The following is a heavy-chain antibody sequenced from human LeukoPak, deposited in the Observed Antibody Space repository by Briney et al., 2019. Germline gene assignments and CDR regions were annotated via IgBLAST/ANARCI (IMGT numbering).Heavy chain of an antibody. J-gene: IGHJ4*02. CDR2: ISSSGSTI. D-gene: IGHD1-26*01. Sequence: GGSLRVSCAASGFTFSDYYMSWIRQAPGKGLEWVSYISSSGSTIYYADSVKGRFTISRDNAKNSLYLQMNSLRAEDTAVYYCASNRYSGSYYTFDSFDYWGQGTLVTVSS. V-gene: IGHV3-11*01. CDR3: ASNRYSGSYYTFDSFDY. CDR1: GFTFSDYY.